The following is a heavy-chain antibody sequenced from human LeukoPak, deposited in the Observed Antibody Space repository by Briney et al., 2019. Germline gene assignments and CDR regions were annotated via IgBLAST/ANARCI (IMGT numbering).Heavy chain of an antibody. V-gene: IGHV3-43*02. J-gene: IGHJ4*02. Sequence: GGSLRLSCVASGLPIADFAMHWVRQAPGKGLEWVSLISGDGVSTFYADSVKGRFSISKDNSKNSLPLEMNSLRTEDTAMYYCARESGKFDYWGQGTLVAVSS. CDR2: ISGDGVST. CDR1: GLPIADFA. CDR3: ARESGKFDY.